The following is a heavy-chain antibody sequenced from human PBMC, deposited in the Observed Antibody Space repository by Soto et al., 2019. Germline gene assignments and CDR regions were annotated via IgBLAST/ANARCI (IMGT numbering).Heavy chain of an antibody. Sequence: LRLSCAASGFTFSSYWMHWVRQVPGKGPVCVSRINGDGTTTHHADSVKGRFTISRDNAKNTLYLQMNSLRAEDTAVYYCARHIAVAGTYDQWGQGTLVTVSS. CDR3: ARHIAVAGTYDQ. CDR1: GFTFSSYW. J-gene: IGHJ4*02. D-gene: IGHD6-19*01. V-gene: IGHV3-74*01. CDR2: INGDGTTT.